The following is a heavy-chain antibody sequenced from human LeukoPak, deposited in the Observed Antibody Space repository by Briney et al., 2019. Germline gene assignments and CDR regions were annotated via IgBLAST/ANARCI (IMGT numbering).Heavy chain of an antibody. CDR1: GGSISSYY. D-gene: IGHD5-18*01. Sequence: PSETLSLTCTVSGGSISSYYWSWIRQPPGKGLEWIGYIYYSGSTYYNPSLKSRVTISVDTSKNQFSLRLSSVTAADTAVYYCAREQRKDTAMVSTFDYWGQGTLVTVSS. V-gene: IGHV4-59*12. J-gene: IGHJ4*02. CDR2: IYYSGST. CDR3: AREQRKDTAMVSTFDY.